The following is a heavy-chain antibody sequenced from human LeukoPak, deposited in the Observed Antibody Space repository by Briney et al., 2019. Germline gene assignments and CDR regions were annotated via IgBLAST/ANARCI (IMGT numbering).Heavy chain of an antibody. D-gene: IGHD6-6*01. CDR2: VSSNGGST. J-gene: IGHJ4*02. Sequence: GGPLRLSCSASGFTFSSYAMHWVRQAPGKGLEYVSTVSSNGGSTYYADSVKGRFTISRDNSKNTLYLQMSSLRAEDTAVYYCVKALRSSSGISGDLGYWGQGTLVTVSS. CDR3: VKALRSSSGISGDLGY. V-gene: IGHV3-64D*09. CDR1: GFTFSSYA.